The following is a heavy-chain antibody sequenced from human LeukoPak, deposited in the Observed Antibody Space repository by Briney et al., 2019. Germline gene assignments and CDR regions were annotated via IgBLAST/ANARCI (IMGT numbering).Heavy chain of an antibody. D-gene: IGHD3-22*01. J-gene: IGHJ4*02. CDR3: AKDPDDTSGYNYGPTGGVDY. CDR2: FSGSGGST. CDR1: GFTFSSYA. Sequence: PGGSLRLSCAASGFTFSSYAMSWVGQAPGKGLEWVSTFSGSGGSTHYADSVKGRFTISRDNSKNTLYLQMNSLRAEDTAVYYCAKDPDDTSGYNYGPTGGVDYWGQGTLVTVSS. V-gene: IGHV3-23*01.